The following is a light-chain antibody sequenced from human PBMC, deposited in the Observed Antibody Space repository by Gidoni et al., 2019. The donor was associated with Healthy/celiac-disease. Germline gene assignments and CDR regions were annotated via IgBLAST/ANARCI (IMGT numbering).Light chain of an antibody. CDR1: SSNIGAGYD. CDR3: QSYDSSLSVV. J-gene: IGLJ2*01. CDR2: GNN. Sequence: QSVLTQPPSVSGAPGQRVTISCTGSSSNIGAGYDVPWYQQLPGTTPKLLIYGNNNRPSGVPDRFSGSESGTSASLAITGLQAEDEADYYCQSYDSSLSVVFGGGTKLTVL. V-gene: IGLV1-40*01.